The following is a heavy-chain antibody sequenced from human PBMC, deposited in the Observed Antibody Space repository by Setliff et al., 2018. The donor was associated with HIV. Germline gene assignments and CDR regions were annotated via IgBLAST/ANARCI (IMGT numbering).Heavy chain of an antibody. D-gene: IGHD3-22*01. V-gene: IGHV1-18*01. J-gene: IGHJ3*02. CDR3: ARGDYYDSGSYSPGGDVFDI. CDR1: GYTFTTYA. CDR2: ISTYNGHT. Sequence: GPVKVSCKASGYTFTTYAINWVRQAPGQGLEDMGWISTYNGHTSSARKFQGRVTMTTDTSTNTAYMELRTLRSDDTAVYYCARGDYYDSGSYSPGGDVFDIWGQGTTVTVSS.